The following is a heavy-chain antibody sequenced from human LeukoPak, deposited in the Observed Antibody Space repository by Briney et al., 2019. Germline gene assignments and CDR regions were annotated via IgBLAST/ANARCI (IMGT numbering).Heavy chain of an antibody. CDR3: ARGMDYFVY. J-gene: IGHJ4*02. D-gene: IGHD2-2*03. CDR1: GGSISSFY. CDR2: IYYSGST. V-gene: IGHV4-59*01. Sequence: KPSETLSLTCTVSGGSISSFYWSWMRQPPGKGLVWIGYIYYSGSTSYYPSLKSRVTISVDTSKNQFSLKLSSVTAADTAVYYCARGMDYFVYWGQGTLVTVSS.